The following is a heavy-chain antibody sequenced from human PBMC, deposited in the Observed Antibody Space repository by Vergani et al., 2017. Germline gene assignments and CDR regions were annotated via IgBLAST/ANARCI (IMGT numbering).Heavy chain of an antibody. CDR2: ISAYNGNT. D-gene: IGHD6-13*01. Sequence: QVQLVQSGAEVKKPGASVKVSCKASGYTFTSYGISWVRQAPGQGLEWMGWISAYNGNTNYAQKLQGRVTMTTDKSTSTAYMELRSLRSDDTAVYYCARVADGSSWPRAFYYYYYMDVWGKGTTVTVSS. CDR1: GYTFTSYG. J-gene: IGHJ6*03. V-gene: IGHV1-18*01. CDR3: ARVADGSSWPRAFYYYYYMDV.